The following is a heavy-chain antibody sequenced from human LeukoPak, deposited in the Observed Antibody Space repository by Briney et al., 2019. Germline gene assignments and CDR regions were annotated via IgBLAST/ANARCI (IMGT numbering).Heavy chain of an antibody. V-gene: IGHV1-2*02. CDR1: GFTFTGYY. CDR3: TREALRWFEDGNYYYYGMDV. J-gene: IGHJ6*02. D-gene: IGHD3-10*01. CDR2: INPNSGGT. Sequence: ASVKVSCKASGFTFTGYYMHWVRQAPGQGLEWVGWINPNSGGTNYAQKFQGRVTMTRDTSISTAYLELIRLRSDDTAVYYCTREALRWFEDGNYYYYGMDVWGRGTTVTVSS.